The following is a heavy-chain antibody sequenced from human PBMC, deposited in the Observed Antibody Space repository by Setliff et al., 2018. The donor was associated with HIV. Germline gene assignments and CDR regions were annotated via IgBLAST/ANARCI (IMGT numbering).Heavy chain of an antibody. CDR1: GYTLTNYG. V-gene: IGHV1-18*01. Sequence: ASVKVSCKASGYTLTNYGISWVRQAPGQGLEWMGWISADNGDTNYPQKLQGRVTMTTDTSTSTAYMELRSLRSDDPAVYYCARVIDYGVLYWSYYMDVWGKGTTVTV. CDR3: ARVIDYGVLYWSYYMDV. J-gene: IGHJ6*03. CDR2: ISADNGDT. D-gene: IGHD4-17*01.